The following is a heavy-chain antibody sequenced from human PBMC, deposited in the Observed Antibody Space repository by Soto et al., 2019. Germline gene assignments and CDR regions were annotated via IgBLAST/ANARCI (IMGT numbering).Heavy chain of an antibody. CDR1: GFTFDAYP. V-gene: IGHV3-9*01. Sequence: EVQLVESGGGLVQPGRSLRLSCAASGFTFDAYPMHWVRQAPGKGLEWVAGLAWDGGSIEYVDSVEGRFTISRDNAKNSLYLQMSSLRDEDTALYYCLRDDAFDLWGQWTQVTVSS. CDR3: LRDDAFDL. CDR2: LAWDGGSI. J-gene: IGHJ3*01.